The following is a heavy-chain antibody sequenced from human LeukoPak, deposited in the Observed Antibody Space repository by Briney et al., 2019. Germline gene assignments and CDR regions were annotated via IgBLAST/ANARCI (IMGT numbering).Heavy chain of an antibody. D-gene: IGHD3-22*01. V-gene: IGHV4-39*07. J-gene: IGHJ3*02. CDR3: ARDLLRYYHDSSGYYESHDAFDI. CDR2: IYYSGST. CDR1: GGSISSSSYY. Sequence: PSETLSLTCTVSGGSISSSSYYWGWIRQPPGKGLEWIGSIYYSGSTYYNPSLKSRVTISVDTSKNQFSLKLSSVTAADTAVYYCARDLLRYYHDSSGYYESHDAFDIWGQGTMVTVSS.